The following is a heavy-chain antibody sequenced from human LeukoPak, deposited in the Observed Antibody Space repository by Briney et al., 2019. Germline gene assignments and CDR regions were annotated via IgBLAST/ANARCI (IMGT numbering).Heavy chain of an antibody. J-gene: IGHJ6*03. D-gene: IGHD2-15*01. CDR3: AKVMPPGRIRFYSYYMDV. CDR1: GFTFSSYS. CDR2: ISSSSSYI. Sequence: GGSLRLSCAASGFTFSSYSMNWVRQAPGKGLEWVSSISSSSSYIYYADSVKGRFTISRDNAKNTLSLQMNGLRVEDTAVYYCAKVMPPGRIRFYSYYMDVWGKGTMVTVS. V-gene: IGHV3-21*01.